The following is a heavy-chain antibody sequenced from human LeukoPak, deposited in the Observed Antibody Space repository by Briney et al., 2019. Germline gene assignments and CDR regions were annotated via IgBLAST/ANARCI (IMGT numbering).Heavy chain of an antibody. CDR1: GFTFDDYG. J-gene: IGHJ4*02. Sequence: GGSLGLSCAASGFTFDDYGMSWVRQAPGKGLEWVSDINWNGGSTGYADSVKGRFTISRDNGKNSLYLQMNSLRAEDTALYYCARSGTAGDFDYWGQGTLVTVSS. V-gene: IGHV3-20*04. CDR3: ARSGTAGDFDY. D-gene: IGHD6-13*01. CDR2: INWNGGST.